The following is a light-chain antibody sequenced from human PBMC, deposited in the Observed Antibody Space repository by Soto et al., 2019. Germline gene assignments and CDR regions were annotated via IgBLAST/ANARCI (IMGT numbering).Light chain of an antibody. CDR1: QSVDND. CDR2: DAS. J-gene: IGKJ5*01. V-gene: IGKV3-20*01. Sequence: EIVMTQSPATLSVSPGDRATLSCRASQSVDNDLAWYQQKPGQPPRLLIYDASTRATGIPARFSGSQSGTDFTLTISRLEPEDFAVYYCQQYGSSPRTFGQGTRLEIK. CDR3: QQYGSSPRT.